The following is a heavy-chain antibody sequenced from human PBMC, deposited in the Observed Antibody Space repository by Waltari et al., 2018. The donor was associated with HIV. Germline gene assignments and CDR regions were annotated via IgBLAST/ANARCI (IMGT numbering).Heavy chain of an antibody. CDR1: GFTFRSYS. CDR2: ISYDGSNK. J-gene: IGHJ4*02. Sequence: QVQLLESGGGVVQPGRSLRLSCAASGFTFRSYSMTWVRQAPGKGLEWVAVISYDGSNKYYADSVKGRFTISRDNSKNTLYLQMNSLRAEDTAVYYCARDPQYCSSTSCSYYFDYWGQGTLVTVSS. CDR3: ARDPQYCSSTSCSYYFDY. V-gene: IGHV3-30-3*01. D-gene: IGHD2-2*01.